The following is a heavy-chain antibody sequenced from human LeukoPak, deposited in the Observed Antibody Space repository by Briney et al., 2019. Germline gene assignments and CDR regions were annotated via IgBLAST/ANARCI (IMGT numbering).Heavy chain of an antibody. CDR2: MWDDGTNE. CDR1: GFTFSSYS. D-gene: IGHD3-9*01. J-gene: IGHJ4*02. Sequence: GGSLRLSCAASGFTFSSYSMNWVRQAPGKGLEGVAVMWDDGTNEYYVESVKGRFTISRDNGKRTLYLQMNSLRVEDTAVYYCARGRLVLRYFDWFNTPGDYWGQGTLVTVSS. CDR3: ARGRLVLRYFDWFNTPGDY. V-gene: IGHV3-33*08.